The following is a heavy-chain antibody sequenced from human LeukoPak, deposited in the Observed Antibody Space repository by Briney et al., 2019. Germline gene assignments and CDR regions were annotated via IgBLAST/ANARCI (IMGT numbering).Heavy chain of an antibody. CDR3: ARAHQYYDFWSGGFDY. CDR1: GFTFSSYA. J-gene: IGHJ4*02. D-gene: IGHD3-3*01. Sequence: PGGSLRLSCAASGFTFSSYAMHWVRQAPGKGLEWVAVISYDGSNKYYADSVKGRFTISRDNSENTLYLQMNSLRAEDTAVYYCARAHQYYDFWSGGFDYWGQGTLVTVSS. CDR2: ISYDGSNK. V-gene: IGHV3-30-3*01.